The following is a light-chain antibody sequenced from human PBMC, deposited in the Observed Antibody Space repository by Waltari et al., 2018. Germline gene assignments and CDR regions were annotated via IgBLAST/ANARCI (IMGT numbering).Light chain of an antibody. V-gene: IGKV3-20*01. CDR2: DAS. CDR1: QSVGKS. J-gene: IGKJ1*01. CDR3: QKYVSLPAT. Sequence: EIVLTQSPGTLSLSPGERATLSCRASQSVGKSLAWYQQKPGQAPRLLIYDASSRATGIPDRFSGSGFGTDSSLTISRLEPEDFAVYYCQKYVSLPATFGQGTKVEIK.